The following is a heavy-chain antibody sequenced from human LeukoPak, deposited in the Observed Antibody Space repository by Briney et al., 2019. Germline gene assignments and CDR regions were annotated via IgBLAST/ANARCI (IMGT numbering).Heavy chain of an antibody. Sequence: GGSLRLSCAASGFTLSNYNMNWVRQAPGKGLEWVSSISSSSSYIYYADSVKGRFTISRDNAKNSLYLQMNSLRAEDTAVYYCAREGGSYYMLYYFDYWGQGTLVTVSS. CDR3: AREGGSYYMLYYFDY. D-gene: IGHD1-26*01. V-gene: IGHV3-21*01. CDR2: ISSSSSYI. J-gene: IGHJ4*02. CDR1: GFTLSNYN.